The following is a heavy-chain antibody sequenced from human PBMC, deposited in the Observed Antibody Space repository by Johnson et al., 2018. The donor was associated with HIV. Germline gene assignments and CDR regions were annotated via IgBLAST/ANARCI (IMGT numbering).Heavy chain of an antibody. J-gene: IGHJ3*02. CDR3: ARGYCTYGVCYTKVDGFDI. Sequence: VQLVESGGGVVQPGGSLRLSCAASEFTFSSYGMHWVRQAPGEGLEWVSYISSSGSAIYYADSVKGRFTMSRDNAKNSMFLQMDSLRAEDTAVYYCARGYCTYGVCYTKVDGFDIWGQGTMVTVSS. V-gene: IGHV3-48*04. D-gene: IGHD2-8*01. CDR2: ISSSGSAI. CDR1: EFTFSSYG.